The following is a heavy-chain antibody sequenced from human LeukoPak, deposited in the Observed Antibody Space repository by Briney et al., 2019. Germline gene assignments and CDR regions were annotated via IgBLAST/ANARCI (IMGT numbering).Heavy chain of an antibody. CDR1: GFTVSSNY. J-gene: IGHJ4*02. CDR3: ARELLGYCSSTSCYTRGIDY. D-gene: IGHD2-2*02. Sequence: GGSLRLSCAASGFTVSSNYMSWVRQAPGKGLEWVSVIYSGGSTYYADSVKGRFTISRDNSKNTLYLQMNSLRAEDTAVYYCARELLGYCSSTSCYTRGIDYWGQGTLVTVSS. V-gene: IGHV3-53*01. CDR2: IYSGGST.